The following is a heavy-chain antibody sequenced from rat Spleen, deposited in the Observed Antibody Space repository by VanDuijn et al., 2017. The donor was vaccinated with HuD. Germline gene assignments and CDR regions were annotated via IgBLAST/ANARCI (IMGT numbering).Heavy chain of an antibody. CDR3: ARGGYPGSY. CDR2: IWGDGSI. V-gene: IGHV2-32*01. D-gene: IGHD1-4*01. CDR1: GFSLTSYH. Sequence: QVQLKESGPGLVKPSETLSLTCTVSGFSLTSYHVSWVRQPPGKGLEWMGLIWGDGSIGYNSALKSRLSISRDTSKSQVFLKMNSLQTEDTATYYCARGGYPGSYWGQGVMVTVSS. J-gene: IGHJ2*01.